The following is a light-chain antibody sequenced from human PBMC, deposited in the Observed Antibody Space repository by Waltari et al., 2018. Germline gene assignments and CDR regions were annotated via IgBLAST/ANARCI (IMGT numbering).Light chain of an antibody. CDR3: QQYRTFHWT. CDR1: ENINNS. V-gene: IGKV1-5*03. CDR2: KSS. Sequence: DIQMTQSPSTLSASVGDRVNITCRASENINNSLAWYQQNPGKAPSLLIYKSSSLQTGVPGRFSGSGSGTEFTLTINSLQLDDSATYHCQQYRTFHWTFGQGTKVEIK. J-gene: IGKJ1*01.